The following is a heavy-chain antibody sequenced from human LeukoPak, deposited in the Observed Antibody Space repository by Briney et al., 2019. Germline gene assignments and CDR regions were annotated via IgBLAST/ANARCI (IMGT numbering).Heavy chain of an antibody. V-gene: IGHV3-9*01. D-gene: IGHD6-19*01. Sequence: GGSLRLSCAASGFTFDDYAMHWVRQAPGKGLEWVSGISWNSGSIGYADSVKGRFTISRDNAKNSLYLQMNSLRAEDTALYYCAKDIHSSGWSSYYYYYYGMDVWGQGTTVTVSS. J-gene: IGHJ6*02. CDR1: GFTFDDYA. CDR3: AKDIHSSGWSSYYYYYYGMDV. CDR2: ISWNSGSI.